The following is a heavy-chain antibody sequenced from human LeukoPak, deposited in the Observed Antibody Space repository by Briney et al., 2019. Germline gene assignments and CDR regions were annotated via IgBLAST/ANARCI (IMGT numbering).Heavy chain of an antibody. D-gene: IGHD3-22*01. CDR2: ISSSGSTI. V-gene: IGHV3-11*01. J-gene: IGHJ4*02. Sequence: GGSLRLSCAASGFTFSDYYMSWIRQAPGKGLEWVLYISSSGSTIYYADSVKGRFTISRDNAKNSLYLQMNSLRAEDTAVYYCARDRAPYYYDSSGYNWGQGTLVTVSS. CDR3: ARDRAPYYYDSSGYN. CDR1: GFTFSDYY.